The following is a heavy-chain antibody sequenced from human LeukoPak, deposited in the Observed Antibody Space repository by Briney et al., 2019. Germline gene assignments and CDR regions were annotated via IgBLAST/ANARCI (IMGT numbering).Heavy chain of an antibody. CDR2: XYYSGST. CDR3: ARTAYHYDSSGQWDFDI. J-gene: IGHJ3*02. D-gene: IGHD3-22*01. V-gene: IGHV4-39*07. Sequence: SGGSISSXXXXGXWXXQXPXXXXXXXXXXYYSGSTYYNPALKSRVTITVYRAKNQFSLKLRSVTAADTAVYYCARTAYHYDSSGQWDFDIWGQGTMVTVSS. CDR1: GGSISSXXXX.